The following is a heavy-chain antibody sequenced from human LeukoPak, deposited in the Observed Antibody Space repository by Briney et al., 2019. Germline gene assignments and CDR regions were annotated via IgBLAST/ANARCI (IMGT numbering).Heavy chain of an antibody. CDR2: ISYDGSNK. Sequence: PGGSLRHSCAASGFTFSSYAMHWVPQAPGKGLEWVAVISYDGSNKYYADSVKGRFTISRDNSKNTLYLQMNSLRAEDTAVYYCARGGYCSSTSCSGGMDVGGQGTKVTVSS. D-gene: IGHD2-2*01. CDR1: GFTFSSYA. V-gene: IGHV3-30-3*01. CDR3: ARGGYCSSTSCSGGMDV. J-gene: IGHJ6*02.